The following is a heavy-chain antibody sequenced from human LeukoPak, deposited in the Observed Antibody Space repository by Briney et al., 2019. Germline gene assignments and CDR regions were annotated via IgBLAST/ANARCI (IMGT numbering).Heavy chain of an antibody. CDR2: INPNSGGT. J-gene: IGHJ5*02. V-gene: IGHV1-2*02. D-gene: IGHD6-13*01. Sequence: ASVKVSCKASGYTFAGYYMHWVRQAPGQGLEWMGWINPNSGGTNYAQKFQGRVTMTRDTSISTAYMELSRLRSDDTAVYYCAREEGIAAAGKVNWFDPWGQGTLVTVSS. CDR1: GYTFAGYY. CDR3: AREEGIAAAGKVNWFDP.